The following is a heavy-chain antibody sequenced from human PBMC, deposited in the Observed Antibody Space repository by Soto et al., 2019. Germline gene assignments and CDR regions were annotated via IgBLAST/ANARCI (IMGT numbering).Heavy chain of an antibody. D-gene: IGHD3-22*01. Sequence: EVQLVESGGGLVQPGGSLRLSCAASGFTFSSYWMHWVRQAPGKGLVWVSRINSDGSRTTYADSVKGRFTISRDNAKNILHLQMNSLRAEDTAVYYCARALTYYYDIDYWGQGTLVTVSS. V-gene: IGHV3-74*01. CDR3: ARALTYYYDIDY. CDR2: INSDGSRT. J-gene: IGHJ4*02. CDR1: GFTFSSYW.